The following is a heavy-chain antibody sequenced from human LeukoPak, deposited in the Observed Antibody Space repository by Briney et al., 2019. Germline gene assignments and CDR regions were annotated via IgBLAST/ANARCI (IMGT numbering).Heavy chain of an antibody. Sequence: SETLSLTCTVTGGSISSYFWSWIRQPPGKGLEWIGYIYYSGSTNYNPSLKSRVSISIDSSKNQFSFNLSSVTAADTAVYYCARSLPDYHDNSGYSVWGPGTLVTVSS. J-gene: IGHJ4*02. CDR2: IYYSGST. CDR1: GGSISSYF. V-gene: IGHV4-59*01. CDR3: ARSLPDYHDNSGYSV. D-gene: IGHD3-22*01.